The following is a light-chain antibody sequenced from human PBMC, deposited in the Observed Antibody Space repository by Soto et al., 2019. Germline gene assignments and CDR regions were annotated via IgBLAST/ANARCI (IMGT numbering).Light chain of an antibody. CDR3: ATWDDSLSGVV. CDR2: SND. Sequence: QSVLTKPPSASGTPGQSVHISCSGSSYNIETNDIYWHQQLPGSAPKLLIYSNDQRPSWVPDRFSASKSGTSASLAISGLRSEDEAEYFCATWDDSLSGVVFGGGTKLTVL. V-gene: IGLV1-47*02. CDR1: SYNIETND. J-gene: IGLJ2*01.